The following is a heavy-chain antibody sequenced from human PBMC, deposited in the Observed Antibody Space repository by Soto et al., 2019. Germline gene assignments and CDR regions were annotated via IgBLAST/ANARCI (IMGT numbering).Heavy chain of an antibody. CDR2: IYYSGST. V-gene: IGHV4-30-4*01. CDR1: GGSISSGDYY. D-gene: IGHD3-22*01. CDR3: ARAVDYYDSSGYHNDAFDI. Sequence: PSETLSLTCTVSGGSISSGDYYWSWIRQPPGKGLEWIGYIYYSGSTYYNPSLKSRVTISVDTSKNQFSLKLSSVTAADTAVYYCARAVDYYDSSGYHNDAFDIWGQGTMVTVSS. J-gene: IGHJ3*02.